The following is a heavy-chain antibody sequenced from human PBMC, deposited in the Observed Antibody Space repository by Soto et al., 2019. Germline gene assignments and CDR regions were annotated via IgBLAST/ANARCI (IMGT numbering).Heavy chain of an antibody. Sequence: SETLSLTCAVYGGSFSGYYWSWIRQPPGNSLQWIGQINHSGSTNYNPSLKSRVTISIDTSKNQFSLKLSSVTAADTAVYYCARGQACSGGRCYWTWFDPWDQGTLVTVSS. CDR3: ARGQACSGGRCYWTWFDP. J-gene: IGHJ5*02. CDR1: GGSFSGYY. V-gene: IGHV4-34*01. D-gene: IGHD2-15*01. CDR2: INHSGST.